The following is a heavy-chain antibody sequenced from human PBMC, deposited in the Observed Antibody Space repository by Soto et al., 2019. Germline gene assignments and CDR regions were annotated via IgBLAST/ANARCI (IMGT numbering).Heavy chain of an antibody. V-gene: IGHV4-59*01. J-gene: IGHJ4*02. Sequence: SETLSLTCTVSGGSISGSYWSWIRQPPGKGLEWIGYIYYSGSTNYNPSLKSRVTISVDTSKNQFSLKLSSVTAADTAVYYCARDSRSTVTMFDYWGQGTLVTAPQ. D-gene: IGHD4-17*01. CDR2: IYYSGST. CDR1: GGSISGSY. CDR3: ARDSRSTVTMFDY.